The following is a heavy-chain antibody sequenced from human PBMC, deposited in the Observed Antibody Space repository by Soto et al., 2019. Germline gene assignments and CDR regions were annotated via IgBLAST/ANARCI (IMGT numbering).Heavy chain of an antibody. CDR2: ISYDGSNK. D-gene: IGHD2-21*02. CDR3: SKDHGGNSIYWYGDL. J-gene: IGHJ2*01. Sequence: QVQLVESGGGVVQPGRSLRLSCAASGFTFSSYGMHWVRQAPGKGLEWVAVISYDGSNKYYADSVKGRFTISRDNSKNTLYLQMNSLRAEDMSVYYCSKDHGGNSIYWYGDLWGRGTLVTVSS. CDR1: GFTFSSYG. V-gene: IGHV3-30*18.